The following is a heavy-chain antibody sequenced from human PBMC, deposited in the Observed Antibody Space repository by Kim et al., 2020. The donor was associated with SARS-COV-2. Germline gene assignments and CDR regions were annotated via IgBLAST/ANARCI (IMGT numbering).Heavy chain of an antibody. CDR2: ARNKVNGYST. CDR1: GFTFSDRN. D-gene: IGHD1-26*01. Sequence: GGSLRLSCAASGFTFSDRNMDLVRQAPGKGLEWVGRARNKVNGYSTEYAASVKGRFTISRDDSKNSLYLQMNSLKTEDTAVYYCVRDLLGSTGLPGDYWGQGTLVTVSS. V-gene: IGHV3-72*01. CDR3: VRDLLGSTGLPGDY. J-gene: IGHJ4*02.